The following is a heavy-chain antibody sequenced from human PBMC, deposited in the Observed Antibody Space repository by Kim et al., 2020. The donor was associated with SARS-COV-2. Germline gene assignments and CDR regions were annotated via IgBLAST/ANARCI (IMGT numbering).Heavy chain of an antibody. Sequence: GGSLRLSCAASGFTIRSYAMSWVRQAPGKGLEWVSAIAGNEGSTYYADSAKGRFTISRDNSKNTLYLQMNSLRAEDTAIYYCAKDGDFWSGYWSYFDFWGQGTLVTVSS. V-gene: IGHV3-23*01. J-gene: IGHJ4*02. CDR2: IAGNEGST. CDR3: AKDGDFWSGYWSYFDF. D-gene: IGHD3-3*01. CDR1: GFTIRSYA.